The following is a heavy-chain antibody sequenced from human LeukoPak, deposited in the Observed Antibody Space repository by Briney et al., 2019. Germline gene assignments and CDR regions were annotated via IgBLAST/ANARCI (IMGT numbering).Heavy chain of an antibody. Sequence: SQTLSLTCTVSGGSISSGSYYWSWIRQPAGKGLEWIGRIYTSGSTNYNPSLKSRVTISVDTSKNQFSLKLSSVTAADTAVYHCARSIVVVPAAAYLDAFDIWGQGTMVTVSS. CDR3: ARSIVVVPAAAYLDAFDI. V-gene: IGHV4-61*02. J-gene: IGHJ3*02. D-gene: IGHD2-2*01. CDR1: GGSISSGSYY. CDR2: IYTSGST.